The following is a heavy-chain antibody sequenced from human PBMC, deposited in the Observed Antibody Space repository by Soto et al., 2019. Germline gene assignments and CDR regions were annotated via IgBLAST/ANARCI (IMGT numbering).Heavy chain of an antibody. D-gene: IGHD3-22*01. J-gene: IGHJ4*02. Sequence: SETLSLTCTVSGGSVSSGSYYWSWIRQPPGKGLEWIGYIYYSGSTNYNPSLKSRVTISVDTSKNQFSLKLSSVTAADTAVYYCARFYYDSSGYYPNHFDYWGQGTLVTVS. CDR3: ARFYYDSSGYYPNHFDY. CDR1: GGSVSSGSYY. CDR2: IYYSGST. V-gene: IGHV4-61*01.